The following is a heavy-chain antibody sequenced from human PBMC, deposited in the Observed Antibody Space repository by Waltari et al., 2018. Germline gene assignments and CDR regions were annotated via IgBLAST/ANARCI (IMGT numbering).Heavy chain of an antibody. V-gene: IGHV4-4*02. Sequence: QVQLKESGPGLVKPSETLSLACDVSGGSFSSNDWWSWVRQPPGKGLEWIGEVHHSGSPKYNPSLNSRVVMSVDTSKNQISLTMKSVTAADTAVYYCARGFAGWPFDYWGPGTLVIVAS. D-gene: IGHD6-19*01. J-gene: IGHJ4*02. CDR2: VHHSGSP. CDR3: ARGFAGWPFDY. CDR1: GGSFSSNDW.